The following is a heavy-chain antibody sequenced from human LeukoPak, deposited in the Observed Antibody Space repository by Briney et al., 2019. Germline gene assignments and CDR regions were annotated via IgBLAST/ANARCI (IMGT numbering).Heavy chain of an antibody. Sequence: GGSLRLSCAASGFTFSSYGMHWVRQAPGKGLEWVAVISHDGSNKYYADSVKGRFTISRDNSKNTLYLQMNSLRAEDTAVYYCAKDSRDITMVRGVIIGYFDYWGQGTLVTVSS. J-gene: IGHJ4*02. V-gene: IGHV3-30*18. D-gene: IGHD3-10*01. CDR2: ISHDGSNK. CDR1: GFTFSSYG. CDR3: AKDSRDITMVRGVIIGYFDY.